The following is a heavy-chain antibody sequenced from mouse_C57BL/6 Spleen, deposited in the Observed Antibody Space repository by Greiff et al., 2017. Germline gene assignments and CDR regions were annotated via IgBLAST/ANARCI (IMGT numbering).Heavy chain of an antibody. V-gene: IGHV1-52*01. Sequence: VQLQQPGAELVRPGSSVKLSCKASGYTFTSYWMHWVKQRPIQGLEWIGNIDPSDSETHYNQKFKDKATLTVDKSSSTAYMQLSSLTSEDSAVYYCAREDYSNYLYYFDYWGQGTTLTVSS. D-gene: IGHD2-5*01. CDR3: AREDYSNYLYYFDY. CDR1: GYTFTSYW. J-gene: IGHJ2*01. CDR2: IDPSDSET.